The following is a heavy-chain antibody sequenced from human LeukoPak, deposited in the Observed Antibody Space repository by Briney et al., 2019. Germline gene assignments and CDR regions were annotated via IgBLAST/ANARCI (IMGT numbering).Heavy chain of an antibody. CDR1: GYGFPSYW. J-gene: IGHJ4*02. CDR3: ARSSGSGWSFFDY. D-gene: IGHD6-19*01. CDR2: IYPADSDA. Sequence: GESLKISCNGSGYGFPSYWNGWVRQMPGKGLEWMGIIYPADSDARYSPSFQGHVTLSADKSISTAYLQWSSLRASDTAMYYCARSSGSGWSFFDYWGQGTLVTVSS. V-gene: IGHV5-51*01.